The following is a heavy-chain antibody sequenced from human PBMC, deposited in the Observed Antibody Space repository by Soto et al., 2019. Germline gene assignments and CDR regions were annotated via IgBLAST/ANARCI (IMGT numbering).Heavy chain of an antibody. D-gene: IGHD2-2*01. V-gene: IGHV4-59*01. CDR1: GDSITGYY. CDR2: IYYSGNT. J-gene: IGHJ4*02. CDR3: GRGARSHCSSPSCPLDH. Sequence: SETLSLTCNVSGDSITGYYWSWIRQSPGKGLEWIGQIYYSGNTNYYPSLRGRVTISVDTSKKQIFLKLSSVTAADTAVYYCGRGARSHCSSPSCPLDHGGQETWVPVSS.